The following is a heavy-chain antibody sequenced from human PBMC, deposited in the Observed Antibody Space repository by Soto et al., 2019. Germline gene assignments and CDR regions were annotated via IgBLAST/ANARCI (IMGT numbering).Heavy chain of an antibody. V-gene: IGHV3-23*01. CDR2: ISDSADRI. Sequence: GGSLRLSSAASGFTFSSYAMSWVRQAPGKGLDWVSSISDSADRIYYADSVRGRFTFSRDNSKNMMYLQMNSLRGEDTAVYYCARDLGVALATLTLDYWGQGTLVTVSS. CDR3: ARDLGVALATLTLDY. D-gene: IGHD2-15*01. CDR1: GFTFSSYA. J-gene: IGHJ4*02.